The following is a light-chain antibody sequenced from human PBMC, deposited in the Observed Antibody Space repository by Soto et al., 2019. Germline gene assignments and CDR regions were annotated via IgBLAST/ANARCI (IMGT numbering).Light chain of an antibody. V-gene: IGLV2-14*01. Sequence: QSALTQPASVSGSPGQSITISCTGTSSDVGGYNYVSWYQQHPGKVPKLIIYEVNNWPSGVSYRFSGSKSGNTASLTISGLQAEDEADYYCSSYTGIDTQVFGGGTKLTVL. CDR1: SSDVGGYNY. CDR3: SSYTGIDTQV. J-gene: IGLJ2*01. CDR2: EVN.